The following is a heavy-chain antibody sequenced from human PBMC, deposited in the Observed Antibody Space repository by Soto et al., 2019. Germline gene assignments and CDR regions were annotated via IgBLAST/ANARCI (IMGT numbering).Heavy chain of an antibody. Sequence: QVQLVESGGGVVQPGRSLGLSCVASGFTFSSYAIHWVRQAPGKGLEWVAVISYDGNNKYYAESVKGRFTISRDNSKNTLYLQMNSLRPEDTAVYYCARDDFDSSGDPGFFDSWGQGTLVTVSS. CDR2: ISYDGNNK. V-gene: IGHV3-30-3*01. J-gene: IGHJ4*02. CDR3: ARDDFDSSGDPGFFDS. D-gene: IGHD3-22*01. CDR1: GFTFSSYA.